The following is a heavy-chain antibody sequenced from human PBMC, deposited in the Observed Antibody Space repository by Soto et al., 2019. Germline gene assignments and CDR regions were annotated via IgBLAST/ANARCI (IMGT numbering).Heavy chain of an antibody. V-gene: IGHV3-23*01. Sequence: PGGSLRLSCAASGFTFSSYVMSWVRQAPGKELEWVSTISDSDGGTDYAVSVKGRFTISRDNSKNTLYLQMDSLRVEDTAIYYCAKERTSSTYHGMDVWGQGTPVTVSS. CDR2: ISDSDGGT. J-gene: IGHJ6*02. CDR3: AKERTSSTYHGMDV. CDR1: GFTFSSYV.